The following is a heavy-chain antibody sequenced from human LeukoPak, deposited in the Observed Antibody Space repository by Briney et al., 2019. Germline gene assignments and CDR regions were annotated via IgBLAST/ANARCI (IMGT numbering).Heavy chain of an antibody. D-gene: IGHD2-21*01. CDR2: INHSGST. CDR1: GGSFSGYY. V-gene: IGHV4-34*01. J-gene: IGHJ4*02. Sequence: PSETLSLTCAVYGGSFSGYYWSWIRQPPGKGLEWIGEINHSGSTNYNPSLKSRVTISVDTSKNRFSLKLSSVTAADTAVYYCARGLFSTWAYYFDYWGQGTLVTVSS. CDR3: ARGLFSTWAYYFDY.